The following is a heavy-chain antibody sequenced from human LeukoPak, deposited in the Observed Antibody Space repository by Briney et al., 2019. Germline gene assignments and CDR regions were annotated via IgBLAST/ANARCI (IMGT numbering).Heavy chain of an antibody. D-gene: IGHD3-10*01. CDR1: GGSISSYY. V-gene: IGHV4-59*01. Sequence: SETLSLTRTVSGGSISSYYWSWIRQPPGKGLEWIGYIYYSGSTNYNPSLKSRVTISVDTSKNQFSLKLSSVTAADTAVYYCAREVGYYGSGRLLDYWGQGTLVTVSS. CDR3: AREVGYYGSGRLLDY. J-gene: IGHJ4*02. CDR2: IYYSGST.